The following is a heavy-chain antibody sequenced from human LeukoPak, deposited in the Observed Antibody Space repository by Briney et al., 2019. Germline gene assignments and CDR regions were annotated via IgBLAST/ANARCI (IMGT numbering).Heavy chain of an antibody. CDR2: ISGSGGST. CDR1: GFTFSSYA. V-gene: IGHV3-23*01. CDR3: AKDRYGDYAADY. D-gene: IGHD4-17*01. J-gene: IGHJ4*02. Sequence: GGSLRLSCAASGFTFSSYAMTWVRQAPGKGLEWVSAISGSGGSTHYADSVKGRFTISRDSSKNTLYLQMNSLRAEDTAVYHCAKDRYGDYAADYWGRGTLVTVSS.